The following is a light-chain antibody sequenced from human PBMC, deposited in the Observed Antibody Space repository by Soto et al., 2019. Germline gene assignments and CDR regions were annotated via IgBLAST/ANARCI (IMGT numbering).Light chain of an antibody. J-gene: IGKJ2*01. CDR1: QSVSSN. CDR3: QQYNNWPPMYT. V-gene: IGKV3-15*01. CDR2: GAS. Sequence: EIVMTQSPAPLSVSPGEGATLSCRASQSVSSNLAWYQQKPGQAPRLLIYGASTRATGIPARFSGSGSGTEFTLTISSLQSEDFAVYYCQQYNNWPPMYTFGQGTKLVIK.